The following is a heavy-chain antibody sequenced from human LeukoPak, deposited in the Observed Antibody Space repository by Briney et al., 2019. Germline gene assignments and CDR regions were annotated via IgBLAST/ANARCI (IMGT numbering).Heavy chain of an antibody. CDR3: TREAATRFDA. J-gene: IGHJ5*02. D-gene: IGHD6-25*01. CDR1: GFTFGDFA. Sequence: GGSLRLSCRASGFTFGDFATGWVRQAPGKGLEWVAFIRSKAYGGTPDYAASVRGRSSISRDDSKSIAYLQMNSLKTEDTAIYYCTREAATRFDAWGQGILVTVSS. CDR2: IRSKAYGGTP. V-gene: IGHV3-49*04.